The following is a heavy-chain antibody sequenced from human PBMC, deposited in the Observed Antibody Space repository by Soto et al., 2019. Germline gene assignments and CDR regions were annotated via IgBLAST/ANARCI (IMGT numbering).Heavy chain of an antibody. J-gene: IGHJ6*02. D-gene: IGHD6-6*01. Sequence: ASVKVSCKASGYTFTSYGISWVRHAPGQGLEWMGWISAYNGNTNYAQKLQGRVTMTTDTSTSTAYMELRSLRSDDTAVYYCARSIAARAFYYYYGMDVWGQGTTVTVSS. CDR1: GYTFTSYG. CDR3: ARSIAARAFYYYYGMDV. V-gene: IGHV1-18*04. CDR2: ISAYNGNT.